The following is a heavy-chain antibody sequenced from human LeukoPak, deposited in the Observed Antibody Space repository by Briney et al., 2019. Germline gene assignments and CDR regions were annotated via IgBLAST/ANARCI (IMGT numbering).Heavy chain of an antibody. CDR1: GGSISSGGYY. Sequence: SQTLSLTCTVSGGSISSGGYYWSWIRQHPGKGLEWIGYIYYSGNTYYNPSLESRVTISVDTSKNQFSLKLSSVTAADTAVYYCARGYCTSSSCFARHWFDPWGQGTLVTVSS. J-gene: IGHJ5*02. CDR2: IYYSGNT. CDR3: ARGYCTSSSCFARHWFDP. D-gene: IGHD2-2*01. V-gene: IGHV4-31*03.